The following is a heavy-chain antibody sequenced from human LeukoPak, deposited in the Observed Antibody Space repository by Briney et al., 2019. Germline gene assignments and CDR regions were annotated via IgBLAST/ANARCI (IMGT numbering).Heavy chain of an antibody. CDR3: ARVGHDYGDYGWFDP. V-gene: IGHV3-21*01. D-gene: IGHD4-17*01. CDR1: GFTFSSYS. J-gene: IGHJ5*02. CDR2: ISSSSSYI. Sequence: GGSLRLSCAASGFTFSSYSMNWVRQAPGKGLEWVSSISSSSSYIYYADSVKGRFTISRDNAKNSLYLQMDSLRAEDTAVYYCARVGHDYGDYGWFDPWGQGTLVTVSS.